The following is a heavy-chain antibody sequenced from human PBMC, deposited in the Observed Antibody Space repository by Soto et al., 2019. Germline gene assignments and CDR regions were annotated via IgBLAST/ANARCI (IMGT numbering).Heavy chain of an antibody. J-gene: IGHJ4*02. CDR1: DYTFTSYG. CDR3: ARVYCSGGSCYRSDY. D-gene: IGHD2-15*01. V-gene: IGHV1-18*01. CDR2: ISAYNGNT. Sequence: QVQLVQSGAEVKKPGASVKVSCKASDYTFTSYGISWVRQAPGQGLEWMGWISAYNGNTNYAQKLQGRVTMTTDTSTSTAYMELRSLRSDDTAVYYCARVYCSGGSCYRSDYWGQGTLVTVSS.